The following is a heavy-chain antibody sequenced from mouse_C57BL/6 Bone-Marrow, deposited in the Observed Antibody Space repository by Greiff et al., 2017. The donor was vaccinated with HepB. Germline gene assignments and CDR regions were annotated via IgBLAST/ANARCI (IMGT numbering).Heavy chain of an antibody. Sequence: EVKVEESGGGLVQPGGSMKLSCVASGFTFSNYWMNWVRQSPEKGLEWVAQIRLKSDNYATHYAESVKGRFTISRDDSKSSVYLQMNNLRAEDTGIYYCTDDTCNYWGQGTTLTVSS. V-gene: IGHV6-3*01. CDR3: TDDTCNY. CDR1: GFTFSNYW. CDR2: IRLKSDNYAT. D-gene: IGHD5-1-1*01. J-gene: IGHJ2*01.